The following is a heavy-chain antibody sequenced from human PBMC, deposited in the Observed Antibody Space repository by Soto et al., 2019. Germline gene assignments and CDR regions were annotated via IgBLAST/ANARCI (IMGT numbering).Heavy chain of an antibody. CDR2: IYYSGST. CDR1: GGSISSSSYY. Sequence: QLQLQESGPGLVKPSETLSLTCTVSGGSISSSSYYWGWIRQPPGKGLEWIGSIYYSGSTYYNPSLKSRVPISVDTSKNQFSLKLSSVTAADTAVYYCARFPPTDYGDYDFDYWGQGTLVTVSS. J-gene: IGHJ4*02. CDR3: ARFPPTDYGDYDFDY. V-gene: IGHV4-39*01. D-gene: IGHD4-17*01.